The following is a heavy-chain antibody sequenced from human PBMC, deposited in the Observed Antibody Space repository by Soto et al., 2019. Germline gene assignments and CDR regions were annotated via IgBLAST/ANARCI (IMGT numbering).Heavy chain of an antibody. Sequence: EVQLVEFGGGLVQPGGSLRLACAASGFTFSRHCMHWVRQAPGKGLVWVSRINSDGSITKSADSVEGRFTISRDNAKNTLYLQRNSLRAEDTAVYFCARGGYYDDTGPADSWGQGTLVTVSS. CDR2: INSDGSIT. J-gene: IGHJ4*02. CDR3: ARGGYYDDTGPADS. CDR1: GFTFSRHC. D-gene: IGHD3-22*01. V-gene: IGHV3-74*03.